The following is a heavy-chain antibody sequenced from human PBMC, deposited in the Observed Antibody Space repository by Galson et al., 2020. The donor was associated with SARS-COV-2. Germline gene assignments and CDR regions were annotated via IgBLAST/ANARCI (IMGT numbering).Heavy chain of an antibody. V-gene: IGHV1-46*01. Sequence: ASVKVSCKASGYTFTSYYMHWVRQAPGQGLEWMGIINPSGGSTSYAQKFQGRVTMTRDTSTSTVYMELSSLRSEDTAVYYCARAGAYYYDSSGYHLPELWGSASYYYYYMDVWGKGTTVTVSS. J-gene: IGHJ6*03. D-gene: IGHD3-22*01. CDR3: ARAGAYYYDSSGYHLPELWGSASYYYYYMDV. CDR2: INPSGGST. CDR1: GYTFTSYY.